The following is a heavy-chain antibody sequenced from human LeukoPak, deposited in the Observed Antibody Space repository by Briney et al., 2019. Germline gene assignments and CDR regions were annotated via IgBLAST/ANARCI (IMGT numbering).Heavy chain of an antibody. J-gene: IGHJ6*03. CDR2: ISSSSSYI. CDR3: ARERVGATSSYYYYYYYMDV. Sequence: GGSLRLSCAASGFTLSSYSMNWVRQAPGKGLEWVSSISSSSSYIYYADSVKGRFTISRDNAKNSLYLQMNSLRAEDTAVYYCARERVGATSSYYYYYYYMDVWGKGTTVTVSS. CDR1: GFTLSSYS. D-gene: IGHD1-26*01. V-gene: IGHV3-21*01.